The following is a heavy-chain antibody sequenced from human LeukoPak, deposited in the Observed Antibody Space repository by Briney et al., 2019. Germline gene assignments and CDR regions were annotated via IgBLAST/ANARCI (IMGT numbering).Heavy chain of an antibody. D-gene: IGHD3-22*01. V-gene: IGHV1-8*01. Sequence: ASVKVSCKASGYTFTSYDINWVRQAPGQGLEWMGWMNPNSGNTGYAQKFQGRVTMTRNTSISTAYMELSSLRSEDTAVYYCARGLRYYDSIAWGYWGQGTLVTVSS. J-gene: IGHJ4*02. CDR1: GYTFTSYD. CDR2: MNPNSGNT. CDR3: ARGLRYYDSIAWGY.